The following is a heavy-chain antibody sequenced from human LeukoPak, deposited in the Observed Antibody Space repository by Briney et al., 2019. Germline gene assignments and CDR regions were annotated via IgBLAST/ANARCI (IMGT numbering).Heavy chain of an antibody. CDR1: GGSISSSSYY. CDR3: ELYDILTGYPQFKDDY. Sequence: PSETLSLTCTVSGGSISSSSYYWGWIRQPPGKGLEWIGSIYYSGSTYYNPSLKSRVTISVDTSKNQFSLKLSSVTAADTAVYYCELYDILTGYPQFKDDYWGQGTLVTVSS. D-gene: IGHD3-9*01. V-gene: IGHV4-39*07. CDR2: IYYSGST. J-gene: IGHJ4*02.